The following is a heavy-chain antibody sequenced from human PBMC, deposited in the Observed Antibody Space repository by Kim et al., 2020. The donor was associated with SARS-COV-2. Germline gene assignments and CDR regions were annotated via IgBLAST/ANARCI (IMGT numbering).Heavy chain of an antibody. Sequence: GRFTISRDNSKNTLYLQMNSLRAEDTAVYYCANGGGNSYSFYYYYYYMDVWGKGTTVTVSS. CDR3: ANGGGNSYSFYYYYYYMDV. J-gene: IGHJ6*03. D-gene: IGHD2-21*02. V-gene: IGHV3-23*01.